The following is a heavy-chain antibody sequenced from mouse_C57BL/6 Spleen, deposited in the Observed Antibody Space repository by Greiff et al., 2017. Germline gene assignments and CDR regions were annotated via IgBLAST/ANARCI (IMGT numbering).Heavy chain of an antibody. CDR2: IYPSDSET. V-gene: IGHV1-61*01. J-gene: IGHJ2*01. Sequence: QVHVKQPGAELVRPGSSVKLSCKASGYTFTSYWMDWVKQRPGQGLEWIGNIYPSDSETHYNQKFKDKATLTVDKSSSTAYMQLSSLTSEDSAVYYCARSGRGYFDYWGQGTTLTVSS. D-gene: IGHD3-1*01. CDR3: ARSGRGYFDY. CDR1: GYTFTSYW.